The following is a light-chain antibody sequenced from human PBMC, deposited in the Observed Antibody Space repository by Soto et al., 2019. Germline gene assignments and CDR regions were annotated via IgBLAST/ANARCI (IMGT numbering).Light chain of an antibody. V-gene: IGLV2-8*01. CDR3: SSYAGTNTWV. CDR2: EVN. CDR1: SSDVGVYNY. Sequence: QSALTQPPSASGSPGQSVTISCTGNSSDVGVYNYVSWYQQHPGKAPKLMIYEVNERPSGVPDRFSGSKSGNTASLTVSGLQAEDEADYYCSSYAGTNTWVFGGGTKLTVL. J-gene: IGLJ3*02.